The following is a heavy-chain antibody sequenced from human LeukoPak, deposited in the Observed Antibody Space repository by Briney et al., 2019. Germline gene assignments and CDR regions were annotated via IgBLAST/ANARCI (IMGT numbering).Heavy chain of an antibody. CDR3: ASLLWFGDRNPASDY. V-gene: IGHV4-31*03. D-gene: IGHD3-10*01. J-gene: IGHJ4*02. Sequence: PSQTLSLTCTVSGGSISGGNYYWNWIRQHPGKGLEWIGYIYYSGSTYYNPSLKSRVTISADTSKNQFSLKLSSVTAADTAVYYCASLLWFGDRNPASDYWGQGTLVTVSS. CDR1: GGSISGGNYY. CDR2: IYYSGST.